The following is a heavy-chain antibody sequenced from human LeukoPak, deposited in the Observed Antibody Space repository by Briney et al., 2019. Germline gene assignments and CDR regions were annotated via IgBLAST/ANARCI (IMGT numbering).Heavy chain of an antibody. D-gene: IGHD6-19*01. CDR3: ARGGLDDAFDI. V-gene: IGHV4-59*01. CDR2: IYYSGST. CDR1: GGPISSYY. J-gene: IGHJ3*02. Sequence: PSETLSLTCTVSGGPISSYYWSWIRQPPGKGLEWIGYIYYSGSTNYNPSLKSRVTISVDTSKNQFSLKLSSVTAADTAVYYCARGGLDDAFDIWGQGTMVTVSS.